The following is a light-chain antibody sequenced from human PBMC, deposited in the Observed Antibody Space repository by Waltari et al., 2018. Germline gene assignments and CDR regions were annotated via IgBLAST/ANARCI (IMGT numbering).Light chain of an antibody. CDR3: GTWDSSLSGAV. CDR1: SSNIGNNY. J-gene: IGLJ7*01. V-gene: IGLV1-51*02. Sequence: QSVLTQPPSVSAAPGQRVTIPRSGGSSNIGNNYVSWYRQFPGTAPKLLIYENTERPSGIPGRFSGSKSGTSATLDITGLQAGDEADYYCGTWDSSLSGAVFGGGTHLTVL. CDR2: ENT.